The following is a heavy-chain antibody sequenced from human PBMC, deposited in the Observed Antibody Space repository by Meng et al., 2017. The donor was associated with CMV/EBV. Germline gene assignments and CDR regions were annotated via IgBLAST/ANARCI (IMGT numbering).Heavy chain of an antibody. J-gene: IGHJ4*02. Sequence: SETLSLTCAVYGGSFSGYYWSWIRQPPGKGLGWIGEINHSGSTNYNPSLKSRVTISVDTSKNQFSLKLSSVTAADTAVYYCAGASFWSGYYDYWGQGTLVTVSS. V-gene: IGHV4-34*01. CDR2: INHSGST. D-gene: IGHD3-3*01. CDR3: AGASFWSGYYDY. CDR1: GGSFSGYY.